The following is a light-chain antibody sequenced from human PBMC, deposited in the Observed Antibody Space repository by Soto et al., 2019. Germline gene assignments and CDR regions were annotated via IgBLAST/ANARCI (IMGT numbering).Light chain of an antibody. CDR2: WAT. Sequence: IVLTQARDSLAMSLGERPTINCKSSHSVSYSSNKKNYLAWYQQKPGQPPKLLIYWATTRESGVPDRFSGSGSGTDFTLTISSLQAEDVAVYYCQQYYSTPTWTFGQGTKVGI. CDR3: QQYYSTPTWT. J-gene: IGKJ1*01. CDR1: HSVSYSSNKKNY. V-gene: IGKV4-1*01.